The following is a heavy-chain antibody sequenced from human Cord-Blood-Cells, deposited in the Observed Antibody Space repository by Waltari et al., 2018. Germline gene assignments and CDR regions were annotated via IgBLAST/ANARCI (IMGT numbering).Heavy chain of an antibody. CDR3: ARGTTTMVRGVFDY. Sequence: EVQLVESGGGLVQPGGSLRLSCAASGFTFSSYWMSWVRQAPGKGLGWVGKIRQDGRGKYYVDSVKGRFTISRDNAKNSLYLQMNSLRAEDTAVYYCARGTTTMVRGVFDYWGQGTLVTVSS. J-gene: IGHJ4*02. D-gene: IGHD3-10*01. CDR2: IRQDGRGK. V-gene: IGHV3-7*01. CDR1: GFTFSSYW.